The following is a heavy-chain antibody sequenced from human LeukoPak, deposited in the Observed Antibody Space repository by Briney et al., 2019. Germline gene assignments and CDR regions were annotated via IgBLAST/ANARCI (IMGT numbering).Heavy chain of an antibody. CDR2: IYHSGST. CDR1: GYSISSGYH. V-gene: IGHV4-38-2*02. J-gene: IGHJ4*02. CDR3: ARDQIVGATQFDY. D-gene: IGHD1-26*01. Sequence: SETLSLTCTVSGYSISSGYHWGWIRQPPGKGLEWIGSIYHSGSTYYNPSLKSRVTISVDTSKNQFSLKLSSVTAADTAVYYCARDQIVGATQFDYWGQGTLVTVSS.